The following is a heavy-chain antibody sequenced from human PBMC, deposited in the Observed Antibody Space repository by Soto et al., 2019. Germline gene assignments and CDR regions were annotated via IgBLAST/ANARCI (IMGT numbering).Heavy chain of an antibody. Sequence: SETLSLTCTVSGGSISSYYWSWIRQPPGKGLEWIGYIYYSGSTNYNPSLKSRVTISVDTSKNQFSLKLTSVTAADTAVYYCARLPVDAFDIWGQGTMVTVSS. J-gene: IGHJ3*02. CDR2: IYYSGST. CDR3: ARLPVDAFDI. V-gene: IGHV4-59*08. D-gene: IGHD4-4*01. CDR1: GGSISSYY.